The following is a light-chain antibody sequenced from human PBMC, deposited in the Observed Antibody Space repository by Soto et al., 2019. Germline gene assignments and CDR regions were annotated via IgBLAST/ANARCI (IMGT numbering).Light chain of an antibody. CDR1: QSVSSY. V-gene: IGKV3-11*01. CDR2: DAS. CDR3: QQRSNWPLT. J-gene: IGKJ4*01. Sequence: LTQSPATLSLSPGERATLSCRASQSVSSYLAWYQQKPGQAPRLLIYDASNRATGIPARFSGSGSGTDFTLTISSLEPEDFAVYYCQQRSNWPLTFGGGTKVEIK.